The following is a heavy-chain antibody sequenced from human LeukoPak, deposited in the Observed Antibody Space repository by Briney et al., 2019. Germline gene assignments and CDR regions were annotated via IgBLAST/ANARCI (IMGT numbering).Heavy chain of an antibody. Sequence: GGSLRLSCAASGFTFSSYSMNWVRQAPGKGLEWISYISGDTTTIYYADSVKGRFTISSDNPKSSLYLQMNSLRAEDTALYYCVREQPGDGWSGFDYWGQGTLVTVSS. J-gene: IGHJ4*02. CDR2: ISGDTTTI. V-gene: IGHV3-48*04. D-gene: IGHD6-19*01. CDR1: GFTFSSYS. CDR3: VREQPGDGWSGFDY.